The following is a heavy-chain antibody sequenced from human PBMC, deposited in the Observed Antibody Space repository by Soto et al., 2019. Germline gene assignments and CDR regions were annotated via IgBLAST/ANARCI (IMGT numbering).Heavy chain of an antibody. J-gene: IGHJ6*02. CDR2: FDPEDGET. Sequence: ASVKVSCKVSGYTLTELSMRWVRQAPGKGLEWMGGFDPEDGETIYAQKFQGRVTMTEDTSTDTAYMELSSLRSEDTAVYYCATGSPGGIAAAGGNLAVGYGMDVWGQGTTVTVSS. V-gene: IGHV1-24*01. D-gene: IGHD6-13*01. CDR3: ATGSPGGIAAAGGNLAVGYGMDV. CDR1: GYTLTELS.